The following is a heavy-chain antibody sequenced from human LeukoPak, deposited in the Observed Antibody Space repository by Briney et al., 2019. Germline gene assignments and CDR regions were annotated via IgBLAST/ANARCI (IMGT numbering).Heavy chain of an antibody. CDR2: INPNSGGT. D-gene: IGHD2-2*01. Sequence: GASVKVSCKASGCTFTGYYMHWVRQAPGQGLEWMGWINPNSGGTNYAQKFQGRVTMTRDTSISTAYMELSRLRSDDTAVYYCARPVVVSPMRAFDIWGQGTMVTVSS. V-gene: IGHV1-2*02. J-gene: IGHJ3*02. CDR3: ARPVVVSPMRAFDI. CDR1: GCTFTGYY.